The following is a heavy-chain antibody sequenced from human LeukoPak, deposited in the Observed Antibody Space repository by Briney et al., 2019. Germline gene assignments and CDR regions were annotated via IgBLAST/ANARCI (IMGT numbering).Heavy chain of an antibody. CDR2: INHSGST. V-gene: IGHV4-34*01. Sequence: SETLSLTCAVYGGSFSGYYWSWIRQPPGKGLEWTGEINHSGSTNYNPSLKSRVTISVDTSKNQFSLKLSSVTAADMAVYYCARGLRITIFGVAITGNNWFDPWGQGTLVTVSS. J-gene: IGHJ5*02. CDR3: ARGLRITIFGVAITGNNWFDP. D-gene: IGHD3-3*01. CDR1: GGSFSGYY.